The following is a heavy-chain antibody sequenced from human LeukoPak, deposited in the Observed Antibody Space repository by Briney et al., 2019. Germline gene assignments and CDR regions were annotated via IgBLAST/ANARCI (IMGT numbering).Heavy chain of an antibody. CDR3: ARGGTYYDFWSGYQHVNYFDP. D-gene: IGHD3-3*01. CDR1: GYSISSGYY. V-gene: IGHV4-38-2*02. J-gene: IGHJ5*02. Sequence: SETLSLTCTVSGYSISSGYYWGWIRQPPGKGLEWIGSIYHSGSTYYNPSLKGRVTISVDTSKNQFSLKLSSVTAADTAVYYCARGGTYYDFWSGYQHVNYFDPWGQGTLVTVSS. CDR2: IYHSGST.